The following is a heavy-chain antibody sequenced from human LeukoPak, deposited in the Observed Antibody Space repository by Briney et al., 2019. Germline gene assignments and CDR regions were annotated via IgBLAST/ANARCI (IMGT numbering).Heavy chain of an antibody. D-gene: IGHD3-10*01. CDR2: IYYSGST. V-gene: IGHV4-39*01. Sequence: SETLSLTCTVSGGSISSSSYYWGWIRQPPGKGLEWIGSIYYSGSTYYNPSLKSRVTISVDTSKNQFSLKLSSVTAADTAVYYCARLYAGTRPPDYWGQGTLVTVSS. CDR1: GGSISSSSYY. CDR3: ARLYAGTRPPDY. J-gene: IGHJ4*02.